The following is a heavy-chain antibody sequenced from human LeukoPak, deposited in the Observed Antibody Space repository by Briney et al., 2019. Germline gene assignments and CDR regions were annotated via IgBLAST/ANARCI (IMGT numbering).Heavy chain of an antibody. CDR1: GFTFSNAW. CDR2: IKSKTDGGTT. V-gene: IGHV3-15*01. J-gene: IGHJ6*02. CDR3: TQEGFLGCLPKGGGGFYYYGMDV. Sequence: PGGSLRLSCAASGFTFSNAWMSWVRQAPGKGLEWVGRIKSKTDGGTTDYAAPVKGRFTISRDDSKNTLYLQMNSLKTEDTAVYYGTQEGFLGCLPKGGGGFYYYGMDVWGQGTTVTVSS. D-gene: IGHD3-3*01.